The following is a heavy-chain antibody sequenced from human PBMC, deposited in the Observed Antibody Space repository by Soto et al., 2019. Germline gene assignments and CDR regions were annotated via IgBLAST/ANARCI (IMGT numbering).Heavy chain of an antibody. CDR3: ARVLNNYGSGSYYLNN. Sequence: EVQLVESGGGLVKPGGSLRLSCAASGFTFSTYTMNWVRQAPGKGLEWVSSISSGSTYIYYADSVKGRFTISRDNAKNSLYLQRNSLRAEDTAVYYCARVLNNYGSGSYYLNNWGQGTLVTVSS. J-gene: IGHJ4*02. D-gene: IGHD3-10*01. V-gene: IGHV3-21*06. CDR2: ISSGSTYI. CDR1: GFTFSTYT.